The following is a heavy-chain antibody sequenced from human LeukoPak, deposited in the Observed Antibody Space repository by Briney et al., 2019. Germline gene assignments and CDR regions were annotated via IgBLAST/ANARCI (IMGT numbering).Heavy chain of an antibody. CDR3: ARVSIGWYSFDY. J-gene: IGHJ4*02. D-gene: IGHD6-19*01. CDR2: INPDGTTT. Sequence: PGGALGLSCAAPGFPLKNHWVHWGRQAPGEGLGWGSRINPDGTTTSYADSVKGRFTISRDNAKDTVYLQMNSLRAEDTAVYYCARVSIGWYSFDYWGQGTLVTVSS. V-gene: IGHV3-74*01. CDR1: GFPLKNHW.